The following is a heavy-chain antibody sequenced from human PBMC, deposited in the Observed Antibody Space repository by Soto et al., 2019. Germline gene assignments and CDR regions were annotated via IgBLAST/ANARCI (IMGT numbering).Heavy chain of an antibody. Sequence: SVKVSCKASGGTFSSYAISWVRQAPGQGLEWMGGIIPILGTANYAQKFQGRVTITADESTSTAYMELSSLRSEDTAVYYCARDRGRAGTTAKTNYYYYYGMDVWGQGTTVTVSS. J-gene: IGHJ6*02. D-gene: IGHD1-7*01. V-gene: IGHV1-69*13. CDR1: GGTFSSYA. CDR2: IIPILGTA. CDR3: ARDRGRAGTTAKTNYYYYYGMDV.